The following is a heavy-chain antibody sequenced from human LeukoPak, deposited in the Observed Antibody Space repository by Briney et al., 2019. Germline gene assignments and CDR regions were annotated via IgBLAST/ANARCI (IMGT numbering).Heavy chain of an antibody. CDR1: GFIFSSYA. D-gene: IGHD1-26*01. CDR2: ISRSGENT. J-gene: IGHJ4*02. V-gene: IGHV3-23*01. CDR3: ASLGSYLPEIDY. Sequence: GGSLRLSCAASGFIFSSYAMSWVRQAPGKGLEWVSAISRSGENTYYADSVKGRFTITRDNSKNTLYLQMNNLRADDTAVYYCASLGSYLPEIDYWGQGALVTVSS.